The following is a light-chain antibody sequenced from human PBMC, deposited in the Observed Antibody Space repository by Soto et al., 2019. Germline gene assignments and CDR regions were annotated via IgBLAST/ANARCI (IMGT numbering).Light chain of an antibody. CDR3: QQYNNWPPRT. V-gene: IGKV3-15*01. Sequence: EXVMTQSPGTLVVSPGERATLSCRASQSVSSNLAWYQQKPGQAPRLLIYGASTRATGIPARFSGSGSGTEFTLTISSLQSEDFAVYYCQQYNNWPPRTFGQGTKVDIK. J-gene: IGKJ1*01. CDR2: GAS. CDR1: QSVSSN.